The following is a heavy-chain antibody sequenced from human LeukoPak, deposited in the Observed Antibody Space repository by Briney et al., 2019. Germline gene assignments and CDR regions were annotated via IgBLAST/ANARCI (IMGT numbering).Heavy chain of an antibody. CDR2: IYPGDSDT. CDR1: GYSFTSYW. V-gene: IGHV5-51*01. D-gene: IGHD1-26*01. CDR3: ASEVRVGATPGAFDI. J-gene: IGHJ3*02. Sequence: GESLQISCKGSGYSFTSYWIGWVRQMPGKGLEWMGIIYPGDSDTRYSPSFQGQVTISADKSISTAYLQWSSLKASDTAMYYCASEVRVGATPGAFDIWGQGTMVTVSS.